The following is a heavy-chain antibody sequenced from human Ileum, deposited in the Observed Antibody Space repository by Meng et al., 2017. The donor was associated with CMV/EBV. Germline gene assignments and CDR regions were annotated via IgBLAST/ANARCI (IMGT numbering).Heavy chain of an antibody. CDR2: ITHRGDR. CDR1: GGSFSGYY. CDR3: ARGLDNYYDLT. J-gene: IGHJ5*02. Sequence: LTREIHGGSFSGYYGSWIRQSPGKQLEWIGEITHRGDRDYDPSLNGRVTISADTSKKLLSLNLSSVTAADTAIYYCARGLDNYYDLTWGQGIPVTVSS. V-gene: IGHV4-34*01. D-gene: IGHD3-22*01.